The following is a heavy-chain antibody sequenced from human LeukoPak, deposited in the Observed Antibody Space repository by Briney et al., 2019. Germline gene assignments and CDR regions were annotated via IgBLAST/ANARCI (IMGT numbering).Heavy chain of an antibody. CDR3: ARTHFDSLGWFDP. D-gene: IGHD3-9*01. J-gene: IGHJ5*02. CDR2: INYGGHT. CDR1: GGSMRSNSFY. Sequence: PSETLSLTCTVSGGSMRSNSFYWGWIRQSPGKGLEWIANINYGGHTYYNPSVKSRVTLSVDVSKNRFSLNLTSVTAADTALYFCARTHFDSLGWFDPWGQGIQVIVSS. V-gene: IGHV4-39*07.